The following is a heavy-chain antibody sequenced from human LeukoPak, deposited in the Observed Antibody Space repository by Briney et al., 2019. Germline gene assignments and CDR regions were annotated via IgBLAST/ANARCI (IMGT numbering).Heavy chain of an antibody. D-gene: IGHD3-3*01. CDR1: GGSFSGYY. Sequence: SETLSLTCAVYGGSFSGYYWSWIRQPPGKGLEWIGEINHSGSTNYNPSLKSRVTISVDTSKNQFSLKLSSVTAADAAVYYCARGRYDFWSGFPSHYYYYMDVWGKGTTVTVSS. V-gene: IGHV4-34*01. J-gene: IGHJ6*03. CDR2: INHSGST. CDR3: ARGRYDFWSGFPSHYYYYMDV.